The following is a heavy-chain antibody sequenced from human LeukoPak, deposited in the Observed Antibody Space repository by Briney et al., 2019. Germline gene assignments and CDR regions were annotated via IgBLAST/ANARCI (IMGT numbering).Heavy chain of an antibody. V-gene: IGHV3-23*01. J-gene: IGHJ2*01. CDR2: ISGRGGST. CDR3: AKDLFYGDYPYWYFDL. CDR1: GFTFSSYG. D-gene: IGHD4-17*01. Sequence: PGGSLRLSCAASGFTFSSYGMSWVRQAPGKGLEWVSGISGRGGSTYYADSVKGRFTISRDNSKNTLYLQMNSLRAEDTAVYYCAKDLFYGDYPYWYFDLWGRGTLVTVSS.